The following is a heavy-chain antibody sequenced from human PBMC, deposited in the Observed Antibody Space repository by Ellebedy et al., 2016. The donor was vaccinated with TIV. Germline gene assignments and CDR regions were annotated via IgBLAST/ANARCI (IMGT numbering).Heavy chain of an antibody. D-gene: IGHD6-13*01. V-gene: IGHV3-64D*09. J-gene: IGHJ5*02. CDR1: GFTFSSYA. Sequence: GGSLRLSCSVSGFTFSSYAMHWVRQAPGKGLQYVSAISSNGVTTDYADSVEGRFTISRDNSKNTLYLQMSSLRPEDTAMYYCVKPWHSSIWYSNWFDPWGQGTLVTVSS. CDR2: ISSNGVTT. CDR3: VKPWHSSIWYSNWFDP.